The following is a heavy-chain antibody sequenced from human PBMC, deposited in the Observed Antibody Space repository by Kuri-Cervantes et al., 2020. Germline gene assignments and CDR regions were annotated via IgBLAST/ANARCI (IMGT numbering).Heavy chain of an antibody. V-gene: IGHV4-30-4*08. J-gene: IGHJ4*02. CDR2: IYYSGST. CDR1: DVSISRSDYY. D-gene: IGHD5-12*01. Sequence: SETLSLTCTVSDVSISRSDYYWSWIRQPPGKGLEWIGYIYYSGSTYYNPSLKSRVTISVDTSKNQFSLKLSSVTAADTAVYYCARDAPPDIVALPAYWGQGTLVTSPQ. CDR3: ARDAPPDIVALPAY.